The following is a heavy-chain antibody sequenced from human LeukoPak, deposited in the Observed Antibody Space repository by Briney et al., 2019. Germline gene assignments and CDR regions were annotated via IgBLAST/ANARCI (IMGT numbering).Heavy chain of an antibody. CDR1: GGSFSGYY. V-gene: IGHV4-34*01. J-gene: IGHJ6*04. Sequence: SETLSLTCAVYGGSFSGYYWSWIRQPPGKGLEWIGEINHSGSTNYNPSLKSRVTISVDTSKNQFSPKLSSVTAADTAVYYCARGEQEMDVWGKGTTVTVSS. CDR2: INHSGST. D-gene: IGHD1-26*01. CDR3: ARGEQEMDV.